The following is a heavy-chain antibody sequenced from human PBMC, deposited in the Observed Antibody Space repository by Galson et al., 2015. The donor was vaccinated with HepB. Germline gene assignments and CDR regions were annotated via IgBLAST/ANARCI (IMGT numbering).Heavy chain of an antibody. V-gene: IGHV3-23*01. D-gene: IGHD5-18*01. CDR2: ISDNGDST. CDR3: AEDYSYYDY. CDR1: GFTFSNYA. Sequence: SLRLSCAASGFTFSNYAMSWVRQAPGKGLEWVSGISDNGDSTYYADSVKGRFTISRDNSKNTLFLQMNSLRSEDTALYYCAEDYSYYDYWGQGTLVTVSS. J-gene: IGHJ4*02.